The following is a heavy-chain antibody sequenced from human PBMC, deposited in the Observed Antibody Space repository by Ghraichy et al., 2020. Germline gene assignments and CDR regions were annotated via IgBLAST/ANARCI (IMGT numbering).Heavy chain of an antibody. J-gene: IGHJ4*02. V-gene: IGHV4-39*02. CDR2: IFYSGNT. CDR1: GGSISTTSYH. Sequence: SETLSLTCTVSGGSISTTSYHWGWVRQPPGKGLEWIGSIFYSGNTYYSPSLQTRVTISVDTSKNRFSLTLNSMTAADTAVYFGTREAAGAADYWGQGTLVTVSS. CDR3: TREAAGAADY. D-gene: IGHD6-25*01.